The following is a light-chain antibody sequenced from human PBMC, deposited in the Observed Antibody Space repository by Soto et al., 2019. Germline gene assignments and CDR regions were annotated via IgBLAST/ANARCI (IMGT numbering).Light chain of an antibody. CDR1: QSVYNNY. J-gene: IGKJ2*01. Sequence: EIVLTQSPGTLSLSPGERATLSCRASQSVYNNYLAWYQQKPGQTPSLLVNGASNRATGIPDRFSGGGSGTDFTLTISSLEPEDFAVYYCQQYGLPPHSFGQGNRVEIK. CDR2: GAS. V-gene: IGKV3-20*01. CDR3: QQYGLPPHS.